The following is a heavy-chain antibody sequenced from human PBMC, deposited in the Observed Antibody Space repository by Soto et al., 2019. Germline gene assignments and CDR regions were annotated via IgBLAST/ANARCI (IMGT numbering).Heavy chain of an antibody. Sequence: EVKVLESGGGLVQPGGSLRLSCATSGFTFSLYPMNWVRQAPGKGLEWVSGISAGGDSTYYADSVKGRFTIFRDNSKNSVYLQMYSLRVEDTAVYYCARRVWGQGTLVTVSS. CDR2: ISAGGDST. CDR1: GFTFSLYP. J-gene: IGHJ4*02. V-gene: IGHV3-23*01. CDR3: ARRV.